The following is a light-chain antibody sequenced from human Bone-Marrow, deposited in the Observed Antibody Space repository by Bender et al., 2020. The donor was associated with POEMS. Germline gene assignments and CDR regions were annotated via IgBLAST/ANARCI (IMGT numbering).Light chain of an antibody. CDR1: SSDVGRYNY. CDR3: SSYSGTGSPVI. V-gene: IGLV2-14*01. Sequence: QSALTQPASVSGSPGQSITISCAGTSSDVGRYNYVSWYQQHPGKAPKLMIYDVSDRPSGVSNRFSGSKSGNTASLTISGLQAEDEADYYCSSYSGTGSPVIFGGGTKLTVV. CDR2: DVS. J-gene: IGLJ2*01.